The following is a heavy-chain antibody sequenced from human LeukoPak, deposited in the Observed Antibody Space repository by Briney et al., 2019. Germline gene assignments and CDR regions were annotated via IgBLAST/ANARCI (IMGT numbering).Heavy chain of an antibody. CDR3: ARDMGTEGAYDSRGYPPPDFDY. V-gene: IGHV3-33*01. J-gene: IGHJ4*02. D-gene: IGHD3-22*01. CDR1: GFTFSSYG. Sequence: GGSLRLSCAASGFTFSSYGMHWVRQAPGKGLEWVAVIWYDGSNKYYADSVKGRFTISRDNSKNTLYLQMNSLRAEDTAVYYCARDMGTEGAYDSRGYPPPDFDYGGQGPRVTVPS. CDR2: IWYDGSNK.